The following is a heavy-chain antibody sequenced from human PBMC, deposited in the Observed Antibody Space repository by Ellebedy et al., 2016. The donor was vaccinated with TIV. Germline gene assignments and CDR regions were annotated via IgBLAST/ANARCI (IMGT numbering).Heavy chain of an antibody. CDR3: ARDLYSSEGLDV. CDR2: INHSGST. J-gene: IGHJ6*02. V-gene: IGHV4-34*01. D-gene: IGHD6-19*01. CDR1: GGSFSGYY. Sequence: MPSETLSLTCAVYGGSFSGYYWSWIRQPPGKGLEWIGEINHSGSTNYNPSLKSRVTISVDTSKNQFSLKLSSVTAADTAVYYCARDLYSSEGLDVWGQGTTVTVSS.